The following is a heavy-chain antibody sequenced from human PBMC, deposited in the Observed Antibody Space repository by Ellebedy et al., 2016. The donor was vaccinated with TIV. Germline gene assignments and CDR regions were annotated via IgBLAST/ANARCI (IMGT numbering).Heavy chain of an antibody. J-gene: IGHJ4*02. CDR3: ARDQWLGRAYYFDS. V-gene: IGHV3-7*01. CDR2: IKQDASER. Sequence: GGSLRLSCAASGFTFSDYWMSWVRQAPGKGLEWVANIKQDASERYYVDSVKGRFSISRDNAKNSIYLQMNSLRDEDTAVYYCARDQWLGRAYYFDSWGQGTLVTVSS. D-gene: IGHD6-19*01. CDR1: GFTFSDYW.